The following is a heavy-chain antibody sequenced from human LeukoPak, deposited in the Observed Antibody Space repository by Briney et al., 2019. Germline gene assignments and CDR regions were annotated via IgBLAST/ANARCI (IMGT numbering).Heavy chain of an antibody. CDR2: IIPILGIA. CDR1: GGTFSSYT. CDR3: ARDRSSGSYLSYGMDV. J-gene: IGHJ6*02. V-gene: IGHV1-69*04. Sequence: GASVKVSCKASGGTFSSYTISWVRQAPGQGLEWMGRIIPILGIANYAQKFQGRVTITADKSTSTAHMELSSLRSEDTAVYYCARDRSSGSYLSYGMDVWGQGTTVTVSS. D-gene: IGHD3-10*01.